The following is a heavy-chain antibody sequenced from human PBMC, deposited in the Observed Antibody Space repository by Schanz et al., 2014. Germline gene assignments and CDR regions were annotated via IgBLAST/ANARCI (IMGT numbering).Heavy chain of an antibody. V-gene: IGHV1-46*03. D-gene: IGHD6-13*01. CDR1: GYTFSNYY. J-gene: IGHJ4*02. CDR2: MHPSGGST. Sequence: QVRLVQSGAEVKKPGASVKVSCKASGYTFSNYYIHWVRQAPGQGLEWMRIMHPSGGSTSYAQRFQGGVTMSGDSSTSAVYMELSSLRSDDTAVYYCGRVSRERIASDCLEFWGQGTLVSVSS. CDR3: GRVSRERIASDCLEF.